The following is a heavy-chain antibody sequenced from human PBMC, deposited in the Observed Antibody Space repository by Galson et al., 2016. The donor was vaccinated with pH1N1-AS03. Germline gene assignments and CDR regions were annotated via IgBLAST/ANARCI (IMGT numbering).Heavy chain of an antibody. CDR1: GFTFSRYP. CDR2: ISYDGVTE. J-gene: IGHJ6*02. Sequence: SLRLSCAASGFTFSRYPIHWVRQAPGKGLEWEALISYDGVTEHYADSVKGRFTISRDNFKNTVYLQMNSLRADDTAVYYCARGYCGGGGCHNCGGMDVWGQGTTVTVSS. V-gene: IGHV3-30*03. CDR3: ARGYCGGGGCHNCGGMDV. D-gene: IGHD2-15*01.